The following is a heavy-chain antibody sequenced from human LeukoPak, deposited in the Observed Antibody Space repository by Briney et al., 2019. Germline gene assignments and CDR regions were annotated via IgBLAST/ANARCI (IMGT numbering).Heavy chain of an antibody. CDR1: GDSINSSPYY. CDR2: FHHSGHT. D-gene: IGHD3-22*01. J-gene: IGHJ4*02. V-gene: IGHV4-39*01. Sequence: SETLSLTCTVSGDSINSSPYYWVWIRQPPGKGLEWLGGFHHSGHTYYNPSLNSPLTISVDTSKNRLSLNRNSVTATDTAVYYCARLGFTMILVATTWGQGTLVTVSS. CDR3: ARLGFTMILVATT.